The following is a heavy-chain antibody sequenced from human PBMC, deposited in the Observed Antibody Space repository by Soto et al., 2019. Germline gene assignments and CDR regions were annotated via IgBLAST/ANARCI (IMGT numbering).Heavy chain of an antibody. J-gene: IGHJ5*02. CDR3: ASEGVETSSLWLYP. Sequence: VQLVQSGAEVKKPGASVKVSCKASGYTFTNNDINWVRQAPGQGLEWIGWMNTNTNTTDSDEVFEGRVSLTWDTSISTAYLQLNCLKIDDTSVYYCASEGVETSSLWLYPWCQGPLVTVSS. V-gene: IGHV1-8*01. CDR1: GYTFTNND. CDR2: MNTNTNTT.